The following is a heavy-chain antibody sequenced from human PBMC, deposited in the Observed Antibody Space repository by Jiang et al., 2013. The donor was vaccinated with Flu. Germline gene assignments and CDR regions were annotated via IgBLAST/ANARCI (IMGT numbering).Heavy chain of an antibody. D-gene: IGHD2-2*01. CDR2: IYYSGST. CDR1: GGSISSSSYY. Sequence: PGLVKPSETLSLTCTVSGGSISSSSYYWGWIRQPPGKGLEWIGSIYYSGSTYYNPSLKSRVTISVDTSKNQFSLKLSSVTAADTAVYYCARISYCSSTSCYYYYYMDVWGKGTTVTVSS. V-gene: IGHV4-39*07. J-gene: IGHJ6*03. CDR3: ARISYCSSTSCYYYYYMDV.